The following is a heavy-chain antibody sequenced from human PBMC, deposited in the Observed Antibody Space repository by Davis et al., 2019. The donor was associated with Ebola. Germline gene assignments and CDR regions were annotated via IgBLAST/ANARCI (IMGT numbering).Heavy chain of an antibody. V-gene: IGHV4-30-2*01. J-gene: IGHJ4*02. CDR2: IYHSGST. CDR1: GGSISSGGYS. CDR3: ARGGNSSGYYGDYFDY. D-gene: IGHD3-22*01. Sequence: PSETLSLTCAVSGGSISSGGYSWSWIRQPPGKGLEWIGYIYHSGSTYYNPSLKSRVTISVDRSKNQFSLKLSSVTAADTAVYYCARGGNSSGYYGDYFDYWGQGTLVTVSS.